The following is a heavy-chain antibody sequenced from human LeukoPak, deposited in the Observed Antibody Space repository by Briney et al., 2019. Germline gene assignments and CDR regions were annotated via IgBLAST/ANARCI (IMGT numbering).Heavy chain of an antibody. CDR2: TYHSGST. J-gene: IGHJ3*02. CDR3: AREGQSEGAFDI. V-gene: IGHV4-30-2*01. CDR1: GGSISSGGYY. Sequence: PSETLSLTCTVSGGSISSGGYYWSWIRQPPGKGLEWIGYTYHSGSTYYNPSLKSRVTISVDRSKNQFSLKLSSVTAADTAVYYCAREGQSEGAFDIWGQGTMVTVSS.